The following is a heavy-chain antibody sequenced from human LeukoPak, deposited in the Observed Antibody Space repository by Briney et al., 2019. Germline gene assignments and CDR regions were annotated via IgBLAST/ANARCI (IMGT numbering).Heavy chain of an antibody. CDR1: GFTFSSYS. CDR2: ISTSTTTI. D-gene: IGHD2-15*01. CDR3: AKDHLALYSDDAFDI. Sequence: GGSLRLSCEASGFTFSSYSMNWVRQAPGKGLEWISYISTSTTTIYYANSVKGRFTISRDNSKNTLYLQMNSLRAEDTAVYYCAKDHLALYSDDAFDIWGQGTMVTVSS. V-gene: IGHV3-48*01. J-gene: IGHJ3*02.